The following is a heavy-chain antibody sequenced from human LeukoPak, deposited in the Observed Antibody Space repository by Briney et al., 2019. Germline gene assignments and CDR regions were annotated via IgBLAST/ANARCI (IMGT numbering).Heavy chain of an antibody. CDR1: GGSFSGYY. J-gene: IGHJ4*02. CDR3: AVVPDIVVVPESDY. CDR2: INHSGST. Sequence: SETLSLTCAVYGGSFSGYYWSWIRQPPGKGLEWIGEINHSGSTNYNPSLKSRVTISVDTSKNQFSLKLSSVTAADTAVYYCAVVPDIVVVPESDYWGQGTLVTASS. V-gene: IGHV4-34*01. D-gene: IGHD2-2*01.